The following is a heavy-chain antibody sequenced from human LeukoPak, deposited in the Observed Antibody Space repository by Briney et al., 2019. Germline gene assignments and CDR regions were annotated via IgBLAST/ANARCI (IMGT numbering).Heavy chain of an antibody. CDR1: GFTFSNAW. D-gene: IGHD3-9*01. CDR3: TTDTPRLRYFDWLFDY. J-gene: IGHJ4*02. V-gene: IGHV3-15*01. Sequence: GGSLRLSCAASGFTFSNAWMSWVRQAPGKGLEWVCRIKSKTDGGTTDYAAPVKGRFTISSDDSKNTLYLQMNSLKTEDTAVYYCTTDTPRLRYFDWLFDYWGQGTLVTVSS. CDR2: IKSKTDGGTT.